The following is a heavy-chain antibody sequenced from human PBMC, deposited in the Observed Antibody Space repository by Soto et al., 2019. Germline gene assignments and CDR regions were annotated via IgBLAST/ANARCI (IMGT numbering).Heavy chain of an antibody. V-gene: IGHV4-31*03. Sequence: QVQLQESGPGLVKPSQTLSLTCTVSGGSIISDGYYWTWIRQHPGKGLEWIGYINYGGSPYYNPSLKSRATISLDTSKNQSSLKLSSVTASDTAVYYCAPRSPRPRGCFEHWGQGTQVTVSS. D-gene: IGHD3-10*01. CDR2: INYGGSP. CDR3: APRSPRPRGCFEH. CDR1: GGSIISDGYY. J-gene: IGHJ4*02.